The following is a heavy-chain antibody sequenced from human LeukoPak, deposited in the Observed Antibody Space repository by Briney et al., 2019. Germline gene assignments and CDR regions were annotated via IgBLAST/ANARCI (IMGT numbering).Heavy chain of an antibody. J-gene: IGHJ4*02. CDR2: ISSSSSTI. CDR3: ARDLRRCLQPVFDY. V-gene: IGHV3-48*02. Sequence: GGSLRLSCAASGFTFSSYSMNWVRQAPGKGLEWVSYISSSSSTIYYADSVKGRFTISRDNAKNSLYLQMNSLRDEDTAVYYCARDLRRCLQPVFDYWGQGTLVTVSS. CDR1: GFTFSSYS. D-gene: IGHD1-1*01.